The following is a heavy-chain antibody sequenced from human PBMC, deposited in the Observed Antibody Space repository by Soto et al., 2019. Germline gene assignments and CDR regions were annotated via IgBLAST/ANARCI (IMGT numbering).Heavy chain of an antibody. CDR2: ISAYNGNT. Sequence: QVQLVQSGAEVKKPGASVKVSCKASGYTFTSYGISWVRQAPGQGLEWMGWISAYNGNTNYAQKLQGRVTMTTDTSTSTAYMELRSLRSDDTDVYYCAREPPSYYDFWSGYPPTGFDPWGQGTLVTVSS. V-gene: IGHV1-18*01. CDR1: GYTFTSYG. J-gene: IGHJ5*02. D-gene: IGHD3-3*01. CDR3: AREPPSYYDFWSGYPPTGFDP.